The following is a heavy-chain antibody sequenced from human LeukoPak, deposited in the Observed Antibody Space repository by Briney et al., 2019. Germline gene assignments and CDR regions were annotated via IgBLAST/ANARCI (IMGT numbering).Heavy chain of an antibody. D-gene: IGHD3-3*01. CDR2: IKPDGSAK. J-gene: IGHJ4*02. CDR3: ERGPGFLTDY. V-gene: IGHV3-7*01. Sequence: GGSLRLSCAASGFVFRNYFMSWVRQAPGQGLEWVANIKPDGSAKYCVDSVKGRFTISSDNAKNSLYLQMNSLRVEDTAVYYCERGPGFLTDYWGQGTLVTVSS. CDR1: GFVFRNYF.